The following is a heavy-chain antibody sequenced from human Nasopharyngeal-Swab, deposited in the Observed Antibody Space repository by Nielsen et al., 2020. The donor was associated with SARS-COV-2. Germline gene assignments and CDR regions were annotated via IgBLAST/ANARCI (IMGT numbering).Heavy chain of an antibody. CDR3: AVADSGSYRYFDF. CDR2: RYPENSDA. J-gene: IGHJ4*01. Sequence: GESLKIYCKGSGYRFSKYWIGWVRQVHGKGPEWLGIRYPENSDARYSPSFEGLVSISVDRSISTADLHINSLEASDSAVYYCAVADSGSYRYFDFWVHGPVVTVSS. D-gene: IGHD3-16*02. CDR1: GYRFSKYW. V-gene: IGHV5-51*01.